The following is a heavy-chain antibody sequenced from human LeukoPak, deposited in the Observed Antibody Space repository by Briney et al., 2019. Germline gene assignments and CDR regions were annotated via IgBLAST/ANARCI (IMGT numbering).Heavy chain of an antibody. CDR3: AKGSSWYLKVDY. D-gene: IGHD6-13*01. V-gene: IGHV3-9*01. CDR2: ISWNSGSI. J-gene: IGHJ4*02. Sequence: GGSLRLSCAASGFTFDDYAMHWVRQAPGKGLEWVSGISWNSGSIGYADSVKGRFTISRDNSKNTLYLQMNSLRAEDTAVYYCAKGSSWYLKVDYWGQGTLVTVSS. CDR1: GFTFDDYA.